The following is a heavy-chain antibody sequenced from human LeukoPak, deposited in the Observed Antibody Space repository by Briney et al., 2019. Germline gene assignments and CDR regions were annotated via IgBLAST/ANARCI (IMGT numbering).Heavy chain of an antibody. CDR1: GFTFSSYS. CDR3: ARVDCSSTSCYFFRNYMDV. Sequence: GGSLRLSCAASGFTFSSYSMNWVRQAPGEGLEWVSSISSSSSYIYYADSVKGRFTISRDNAKNSLYLQMNSLRAEDTAVYYCARVDCSSTSCYFFRNYMDVWGKGTTVTVSS. V-gene: IGHV3-21*01. J-gene: IGHJ6*03. CDR2: ISSSSSYI. D-gene: IGHD2-2*01.